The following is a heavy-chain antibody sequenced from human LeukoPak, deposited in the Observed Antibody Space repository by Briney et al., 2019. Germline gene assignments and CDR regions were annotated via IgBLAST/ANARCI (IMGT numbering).Heavy chain of an antibody. D-gene: IGHD3-10*01. CDR1: GFTFSSYG. CDR2: ISYDGSNK. J-gene: IGHJ4*02. Sequence: GRSLRLSCAASGFTFSSYGMRWVRQAPGKGLEWVAVISYDGSNKYYADSVKGRFTISRDNSKNTLYLQMNSLRAEDTAVYYCAKDPLAGYYGSGSYTNYYFDYWGQGTLVTVSS. V-gene: IGHV3-30*18. CDR3: AKDPLAGYYGSGSYTNYYFDY.